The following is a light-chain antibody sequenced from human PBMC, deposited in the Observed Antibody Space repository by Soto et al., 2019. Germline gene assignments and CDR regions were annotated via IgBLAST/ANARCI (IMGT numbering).Light chain of an antibody. V-gene: IGKV3-20*01. Sequence: ENVLTQSPGTLSLSPGERATLSCRASQSVRSSYLAWYQQKPGQAPRLLLYGASSRATGIPDRFSGSGSGTDFTLTIDRLEPEDFAVYYCQQYGDSPQTFGQGTRLEIK. J-gene: IGKJ5*01. CDR3: QQYGDSPQT. CDR1: QSVRSSY. CDR2: GAS.